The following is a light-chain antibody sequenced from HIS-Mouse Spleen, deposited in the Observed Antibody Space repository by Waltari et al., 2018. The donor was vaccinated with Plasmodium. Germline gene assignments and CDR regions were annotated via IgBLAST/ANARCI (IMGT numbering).Light chain of an antibody. CDR1: ALPKKY. Sequence: SYELTQPPSVSVSPGHTARLTCSGDALPKKYPYWYQQKSGQAPVLVIYEDSKRPSGIPERFSGSSSGTMATLTISGAQVEDEADYYCYSTDSSGNHRVFGGGTKLTVL. CDR2: EDS. CDR3: YSTDSSGNHRV. V-gene: IGLV3-10*01. J-gene: IGLJ3*02.